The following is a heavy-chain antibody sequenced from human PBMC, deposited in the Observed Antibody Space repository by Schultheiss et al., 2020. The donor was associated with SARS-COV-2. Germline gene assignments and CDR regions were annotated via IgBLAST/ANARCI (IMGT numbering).Heavy chain of an antibody. D-gene: IGHD5-24*01. Sequence: SETLSLTCSVSGGSISSYYWSWIRQPPGKTLEWIGEINHSGSTKYNPSLKSRLTISVDTSKNQFSLKLSSVTAADTAVYYCARDLDGYLDYWGQGTLVTVSS. J-gene: IGHJ4*02. CDR1: GGSISSYY. V-gene: IGHV4-34*01. CDR2: INHSGST. CDR3: ARDLDGYLDY.